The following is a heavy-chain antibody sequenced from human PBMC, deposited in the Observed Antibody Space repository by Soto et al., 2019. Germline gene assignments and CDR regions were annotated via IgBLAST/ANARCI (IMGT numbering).Heavy chain of an antibody. J-gene: IGHJ5*02. CDR3: ARVSVAPLANWFDP. D-gene: IGHD2-15*01. CDR1: GGSISSRNW. V-gene: IGHV4-4*02. Sequence: PSVTLSLTCAVSGGSISSRNWWSWVRQPPGKGLEWIGYIYHSGSTNYNPSLKSRVTISVDTSKNQFSLKLSSVTAADTAVYYCARVSVAPLANWFDPWGQGTLVTVSS. CDR2: IYHSGST.